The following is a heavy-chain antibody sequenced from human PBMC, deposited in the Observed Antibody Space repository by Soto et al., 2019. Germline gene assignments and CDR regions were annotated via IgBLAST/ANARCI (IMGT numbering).Heavy chain of an antibody. V-gene: IGHV4-59*01. CDR2: IYYSGST. J-gene: IGHJ6*03. Sequence: SETLSLTCTVSGDSISSYFWSWIRQPPGRRLEWIEYIYYSGSTNYNPSLKSRVTISVDTSKSQFSLELSSVTAADTAVYYCARLIFGVFPTPYYYYYMDVWGKGTTVTVSS. CDR3: ARLIFGVFPTPYYYYYMDV. CDR1: GDSISSYF. D-gene: IGHD3-3*01.